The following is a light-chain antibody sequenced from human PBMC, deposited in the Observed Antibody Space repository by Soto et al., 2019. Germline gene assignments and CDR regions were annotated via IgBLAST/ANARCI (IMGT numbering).Light chain of an antibody. CDR1: QSVRSY. CDR2: DAS. Sequence: EIVLTQSPATLSLSPGERSTLSCRASQSVRSYLAWYQQKPGQAPRLLIYDASNRATGIPARFSGSGSGTDFTLTISSLEPEDFEVYYCQQRSNWPWTFGQGTKVDIK. V-gene: IGKV3-11*01. J-gene: IGKJ1*01. CDR3: QQRSNWPWT.